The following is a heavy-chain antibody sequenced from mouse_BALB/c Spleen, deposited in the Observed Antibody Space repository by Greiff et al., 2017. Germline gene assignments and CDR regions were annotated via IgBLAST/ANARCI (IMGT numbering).Heavy chain of an antibody. J-gene: IGHJ2*01. D-gene: IGHD2-12*01. Sequence: EVKVEESGGGLVKPGGSLKLSCAASGFTFSSYAMSWVRQSPEKRLEWVAEISSGGSYTYYPDTVTGRFTISRDNAKNTLYLEMSSLRSEDTAMYYCARGDYYSPYYFDYWGQGTTLTVSS. CDR2: ISSGGSYT. CDR3: ARGDYYSPYYFDY. V-gene: IGHV5-9-4*01. CDR1: GFTFSSYA.